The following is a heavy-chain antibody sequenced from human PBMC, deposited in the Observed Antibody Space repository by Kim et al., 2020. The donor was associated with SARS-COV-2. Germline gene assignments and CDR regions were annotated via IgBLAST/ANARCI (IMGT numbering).Heavy chain of an antibody. Sequence: GGSLRLSCAASGFTFSSYGMSWVRQAPGKGLEWVSLISGGGGTTYFADSVKGRFTISRDDSKNTLYLQMNSLRAEDTAVYYCATSGISGITRYFDLWGRGTLVSVSS. CDR3: ATSGISGITRYFDL. CDR2: ISGGGGTT. V-gene: IGHV3-23*01. J-gene: IGHJ2*01. D-gene: IGHD1-7*01. CDR1: GFTFSSYG.